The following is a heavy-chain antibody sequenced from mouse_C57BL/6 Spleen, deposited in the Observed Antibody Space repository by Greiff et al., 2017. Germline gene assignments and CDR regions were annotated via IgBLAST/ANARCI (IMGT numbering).Heavy chain of an antibody. D-gene: IGHD2-1*01. CDR1: GYAFTNYL. Sequence: QVQLQQSGAELVRPGTSVKVSCKASGYAFTNYLIEWVQQRPGQGLEWIGVINPGSGGTNYDEKFKGKATLTADKSSSTAYMQLSSLTSEDPAVYFCARSGYGNYFAYWGQGTLVTVSA. CDR3: ARSGYGNYFAY. CDR2: INPGSGGT. V-gene: IGHV1-54*01. J-gene: IGHJ3*01.